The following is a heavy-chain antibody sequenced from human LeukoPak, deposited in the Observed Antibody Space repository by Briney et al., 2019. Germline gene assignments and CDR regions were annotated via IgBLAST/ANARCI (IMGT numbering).Heavy chain of an antibody. J-gene: IGHJ4*02. CDR1: GFTFSSHG. CDR2: IGHDGCKE. D-gene: IGHD5-12*01. Sequence: GGSLRLSCAASGFTFSSHGVHWVRQAPGKGLEWVAFIGHDGCKEYYADSVKGRFTSSRDNSKHTVFVQMNSLRAEDTALYYCARDRRYSGYGNLDYWGQGTLVTVSS. V-gene: IGHV3-30*02. CDR3: ARDRRYSGYGNLDY.